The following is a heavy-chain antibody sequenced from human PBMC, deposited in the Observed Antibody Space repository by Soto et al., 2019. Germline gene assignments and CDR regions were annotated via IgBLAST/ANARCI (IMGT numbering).Heavy chain of an antibody. J-gene: IGHJ6*02. V-gene: IGHV3-30-3*01. CDR3: ARDRVGSATYYYDMDV. D-gene: IGHD3-10*01. CDR2: ISYDGINK. CDR1: GFTFSNYA. Sequence: GGSLRLSCVASGFTFSNYAIHWVRQPPGKGLEWVAVISYDGINKYYVDSVKGRFTISRDNSKNILYLQMNSLRPEDTAVYYCARDRVGSATYYYDMDVWGQGTTVTVSS.